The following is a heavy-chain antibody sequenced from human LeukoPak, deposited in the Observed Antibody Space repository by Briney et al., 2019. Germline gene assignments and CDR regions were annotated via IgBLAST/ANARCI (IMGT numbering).Heavy chain of an antibody. CDR2: ISYDGSNK. CDR1: GFTFSSYA. D-gene: IGHD3-10*01. Sequence: GGSLRLSCAASGFTFSSYAMHWVRQAPGKGLEWVAVISYDGSNKYYADSVKGRFTISRDNSKNTLYLQMNSLRAEDTAVYYCASRERGDFDYWGQGTLVTVSS. J-gene: IGHJ4*02. CDR3: ASRERGDFDY. V-gene: IGHV3-30-3*01.